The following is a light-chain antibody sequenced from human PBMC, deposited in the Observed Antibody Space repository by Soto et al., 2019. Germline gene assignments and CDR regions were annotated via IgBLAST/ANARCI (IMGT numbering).Light chain of an antibody. V-gene: IGKV1-27*01. Sequence: DVQMTQSPSSLSASLGDRATITCRASQGIAPYLAWFQQKPGKVPKLLIYATSTLQSVAPSRFSGSGSGKYFTLTISSVQPEDVATYYWQKYNSAPLTFGGGTKVEIK. CDR3: QKYNSAPLT. CDR1: QGIAPY. J-gene: IGKJ4*01. CDR2: ATS.